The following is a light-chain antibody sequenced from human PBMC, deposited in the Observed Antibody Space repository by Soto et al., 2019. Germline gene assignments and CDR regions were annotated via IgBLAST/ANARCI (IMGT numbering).Light chain of an antibody. J-gene: IGLJ7*01. CDR2: EVS. CDR1: SSDVGSHNL. CDR3: CSYGGSRAV. Sequence: QSFLTQPASVSGSPGQSITISCTGTSSDVGSHNLVSWYQQHPGQAPKLMIYEVSKRPLGVSTRFSASKSGNTASLTISGLQAEDEADYYCCSYGGSRAVFGGGTQLTVL. V-gene: IGLV2-23*02.